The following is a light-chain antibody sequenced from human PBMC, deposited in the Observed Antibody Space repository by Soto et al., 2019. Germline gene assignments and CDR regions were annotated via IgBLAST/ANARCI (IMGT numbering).Light chain of an antibody. CDR1: QSLLHSKGYNY. J-gene: IGKJ3*01. CDR3: MPARETPFGT. Sequence: EIVMTQSPLSLPFTPGEPASISCRSSQSLLHSKGYNYLAWYLQKPGQSPQILIYLGSNRASGVPDRFSDSRSGTDFTLKISRVEAEDVWFCYCMPARETPFGTFGAGPKVDIK. V-gene: IGKV2-28*01. CDR2: LGS.